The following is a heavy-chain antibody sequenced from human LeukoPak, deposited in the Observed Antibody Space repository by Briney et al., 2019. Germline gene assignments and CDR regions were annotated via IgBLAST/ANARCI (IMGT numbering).Heavy chain of an antibody. CDR3: ARAYGSGSSIRTLGY. CDR1: GGSISSYY. CDR2: IYYSGST. D-gene: IGHD3-10*01. J-gene: IGHJ4*02. Sequence: SETLSLTCTVSGGSISSYYWSWIRQPPGKGLEWIGYIYYSGSTNYNPSLKSRVTISVDTFKNQFSLKLSSVTAADTAVYYCARAYGSGSSIRTLGYWGQGTLVTVSS. V-gene: IGHV4-59*01.